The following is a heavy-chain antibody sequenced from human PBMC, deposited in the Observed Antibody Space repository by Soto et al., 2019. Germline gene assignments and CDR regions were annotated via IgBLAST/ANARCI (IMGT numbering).Heavy chain of an antibody. V-gene: IGHV3-23*01. CDR1: GFTFNSYS. Sequence: GGSLRLSCAASGFTFNSYSMNWVRQAPGKGLEWVSTISDSGGSSFYADSVRGRFTVSRDSSKNTLYLQMNSLRAEDTAVYYCAKDFARHYFDYWGQGTLVTVSS. J-gene: IGHJ4*02. CDR3: AKDFARHYFDY. CDR2: ISDSGGSS. D-gene: IGHD3-3*01.